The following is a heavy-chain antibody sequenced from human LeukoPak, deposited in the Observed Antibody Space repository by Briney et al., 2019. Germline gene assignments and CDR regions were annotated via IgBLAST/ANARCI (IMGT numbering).Heavy chain of an antibody. CDR2: ISGSGGST. CDR3: AKGRITMIVAREFDY. D-gene: IGHD3-22*01. CDR1: GFTLSSYA. V-gene: IGHV3-23*01. Sequence: GGSLRLSCAASGFTLSSYAMSWVRQAPGKGLEWVSAISGSGGSTYYADSVKGRFTISRDNSKNTLYLQMNSLRAEDTAVYYCAKGRITMIVAREFDYWGQGTLVTVSS. J-gene: IGHJ4*02.